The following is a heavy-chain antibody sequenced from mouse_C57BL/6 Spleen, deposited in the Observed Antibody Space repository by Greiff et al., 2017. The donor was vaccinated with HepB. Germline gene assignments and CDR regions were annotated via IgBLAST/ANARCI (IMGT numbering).Heavy chain of an antibody. Sequence: EVMLVESGGGLVKPGGSLKLSCAASGFTFSSYAMSWVRQTPEKRLEWVATISDGGSYTYYPDNVKGRFTISRDNAKNNLYLQMSHLKSEDTAMYYCARVRLRGAMDYWGQGTSVTVSS. CDR2: ISDGGSYT. D-gene: IGHD2-4*01. CDR1: GFTFSSYA. V-gene: IGHV5-4*03. J-gene: IGHJ4*01. CDR3: ARVRLRGAMDY.